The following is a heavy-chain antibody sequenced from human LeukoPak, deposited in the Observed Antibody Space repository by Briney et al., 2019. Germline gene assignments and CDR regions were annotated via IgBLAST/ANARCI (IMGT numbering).Heavy chain of an antibody. CDR2: ISSSSSTI. CDR1: GFTFSSYS. V-gene: IGHV3-48*01. Sequence: GSLRLSCAASGFTFSSYSMNWVRQAPGKGLEWVSYISSSSSTIYYADSVKGRFTISRDNAKNSLYLQMNSLRAEDTAVHYCARAATGVVVMNYWGQGTLVTVSS. CDR3: ARAATGVVVMNY. J-gene: IGHJ4*02. D-gene: IGHD3-22*01.